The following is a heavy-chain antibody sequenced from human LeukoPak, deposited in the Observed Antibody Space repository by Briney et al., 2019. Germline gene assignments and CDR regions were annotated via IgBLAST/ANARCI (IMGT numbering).Heavy chain of an antibody. V-gene: IGHV4-59*01. J-gene: IGHJ4*02. CDR2: IYYSGST. CDR3: ARAYNWNYNDYFDY. Sequence: PSETLSLTCAVYGGSFSGYYWSWIRQPPGKGLEWIGYIYYSGSTNYNPSLKSRVTISVDTSKNQFSLKLSSVTAADTAVYYCARAYNWNYNDYFDYWGQGTLVTVSS. D-gene: IGHD1-7*01. CDR1: GGSFSGYY.